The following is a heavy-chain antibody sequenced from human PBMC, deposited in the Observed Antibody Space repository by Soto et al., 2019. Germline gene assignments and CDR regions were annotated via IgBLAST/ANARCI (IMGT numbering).Heavy chain of an antibody. CDR2: IYHSGST. D-gene: IGHD3-22*01. J-gene: IGHJ4*02. CDR3: ARVWSPPYYYDSSGYYDYFDY. Sequence: QLQLQESGSGLVEPSQTLSLTCAVSGGSISSGGYSWSWIRQPPGKGLEWIGYIYHSGSTYYNPSLKSRVTISVDRSKNQFSLKLSSVTAADTAVYYCARVWSPPYYYDSSGYYDYFDYWGQGTLVTVSS. CDR1: GGSISSGGYS. V-gene: IGHV4-30-2*01.